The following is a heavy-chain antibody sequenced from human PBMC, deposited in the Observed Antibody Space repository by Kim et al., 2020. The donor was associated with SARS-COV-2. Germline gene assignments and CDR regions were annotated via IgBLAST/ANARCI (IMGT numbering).Heavy chain of an antibody. V-gene: IGHV1-69*13. CDR2: IIPIFGTA. CDR1: GGTFSSYA. J-gene: IGHJ4*02. D-gene: IGHD5-18*01. CDR3: ASRAPAAIPRYSYGSTPFDY. Sequence: SVKVSCKASGGTFSSYAISWVRQAPGQGLEWMGGIIPIFGTANYAQKFQGRVTITADESTSTAYMELSSLRSEDTAVYYCASRAPAAIPRYSYGSTPFDYWGQGTLVTVSS.